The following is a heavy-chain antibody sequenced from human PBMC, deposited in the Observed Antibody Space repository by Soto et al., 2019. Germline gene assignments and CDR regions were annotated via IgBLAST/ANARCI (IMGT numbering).Heavy chain of an antibody. V-gene: IGHV4-59*01. J-gene: IGHJ6*02. CDR2: IYYSGST. Sequence: SETLSLTCTVSGGSISSYYWSWIRQPPGKGLEWIGYIYYSGSTNYNPSLKSRVTISVDTSKNQFSLKLSSVTTADTAVYYCARAAYGSGGYYYYYGMDVWGQGTTVTVSS. CDR1: GGSISSYY. D-gene: IGHD3-10*01. CDR3: ARAAYGSGGYYYYYGMDV.